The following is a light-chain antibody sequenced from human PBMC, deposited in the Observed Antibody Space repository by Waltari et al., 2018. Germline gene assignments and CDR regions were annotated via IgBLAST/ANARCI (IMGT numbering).Light chain of an antibody. J-gene: IGKJ4*01. CDR1: QSVLYSSNNKNY. CDR2: WAS. Sequence: DIVMTQSPDSLAVSLGERATINGKASQSVLYSSNNKNYLAWFHQKPGQSPKLLIYWASTRESGVPDRFSGSGSGTDFTLTISSLQAEDVAVYYCQQYYTTLTFGGGTKVEIK. V-gene: IGKV4-1*01. CDR3: QQYYTTLT.